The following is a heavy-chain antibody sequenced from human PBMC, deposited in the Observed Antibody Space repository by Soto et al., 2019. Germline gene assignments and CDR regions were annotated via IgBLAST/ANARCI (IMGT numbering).Heavy chain of an antibody. D-gene: IGHD3-22*01. CDR2: INHSGST. Sequence: SETLSLTCAVYGGSFSGYYWSWIRQPPGKGLEWIGEINHSGSTNYNPSLKSRVTISVDTSKNQFSLKLSSVTAADTAVYYSARRAFDSSGYSRYFDYWGQGTLVTVSS. CDR3: ARRAFDSSGYSRYFDY. J-gene: IGHJ4*02. CDR1: GGSFSGYY. V-gene: IGHV4-34*01.